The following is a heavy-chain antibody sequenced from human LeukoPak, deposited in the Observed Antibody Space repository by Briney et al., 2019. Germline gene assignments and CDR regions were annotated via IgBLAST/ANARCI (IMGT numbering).Heavy chain of an antibody. D-gene: IGHD6-6*01. CDR2: IYPGDSDT. CDR3: ARSGLVSYYYYYGMDV. Sequence: GESLKISCKGSGYRFTSYWIGWVRPMPGKGLGWMGIIYPGDSDTRYSPSFQGQVTISADKSTSTAHLQWSSLKASDTAMYYCARSGLVSYYYYYGMDVWGQGTTVTVSS. CDR1: GYRFTSYW. V-gene: IGHV5-51*01. J-gene: IGHJ6*02.